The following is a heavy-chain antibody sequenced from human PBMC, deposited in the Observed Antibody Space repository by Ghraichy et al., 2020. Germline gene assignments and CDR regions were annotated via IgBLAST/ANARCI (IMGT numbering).Heavy chain of an antibody. J-gene: IGHJ6*02. V-gene: IGHV1-3*01. CDR2: INAGNGNT. Sequence: ASVKVSCKASGYTFTSYAMHWVRQAPGQRLEWMGWINAGNGNTKYSQKFQGRVTITRDTSASTAYMELSSLRSEDTAVYYCARGRYSGSYYYYYGMDVWGQGTTVTVSS. D-gene: IGHD1-26*01. CDR3: ARGRYSGSYYYYYGMDV. CDR1: GYTFTSYA.